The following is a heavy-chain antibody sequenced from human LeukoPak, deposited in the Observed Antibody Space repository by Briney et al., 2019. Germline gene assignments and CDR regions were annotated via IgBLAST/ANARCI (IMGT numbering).Heavy chain of an antibody. CDR2: ISYDGSNK. J-gene: IGHJ6*02. CDR1: GFTFSSYG. D-gene: IGHD6-19*01. CDR3: AKRIAVAGNSYYYYGMDV. Sequence: GGSLRLSCAASGFTFSSYGMHWVSQAPGKGLEWVAVISYDGSNKYYADSVKGRFTISRDNSKNTLYLQMNSLRAEDTAVYYCAKRIAVAGNSYYYYGMDVWGQGTTVTVSS. V-gene: IGHV3-30*18.